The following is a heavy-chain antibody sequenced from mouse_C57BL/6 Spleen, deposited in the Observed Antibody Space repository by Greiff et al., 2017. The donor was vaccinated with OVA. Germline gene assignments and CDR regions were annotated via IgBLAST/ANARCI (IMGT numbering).Heavy chain of an antibody. Sequence: QVHVKQPGAELVKPGASVKLSCKASGYTFTSYWMHWVKQRPGQGLEWIGMIHPNSGSTNYNEKFKSKATLTVDKSSSTAYMQLSSLTSEDSAVYYCARSSSGYYFDYWGQGTTLTVSS. CDR3: ARSSSGYYFDY. J-gene: IGHJ2*01. V-gene: IGHV1-64*01. CDR2: IHPNSGST. D-gene: IGHD3-2*02. CDR1: GYTFTSYW.